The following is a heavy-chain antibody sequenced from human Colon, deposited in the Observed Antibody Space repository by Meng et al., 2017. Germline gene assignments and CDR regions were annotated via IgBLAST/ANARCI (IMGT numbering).Heavy chain of an antibody. CDR1: GYYITSGYY. V-gene: IGHV4-38-2*01. CDR2: IYHSGST. CDR3: TRYSSEWLTNGWRHPWYWFFDL. J-gene: IGHJ2*01. Sequence: SETLSLTCAVSGYYITSGYYWGWIRQPPGKGLEWIGSIYHSGSTYYNSSLKRRVTLSVDTSKNQFSLKLHSVTAADTAMYYCTRYSSEWLTNGWRHPWYWFFDLWGHGTLVTVSS. D-gene: IGHD6-19*01.